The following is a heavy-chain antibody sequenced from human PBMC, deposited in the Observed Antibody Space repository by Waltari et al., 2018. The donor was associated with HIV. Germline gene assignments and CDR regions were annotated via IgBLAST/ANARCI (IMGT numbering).Heavy chain of an antibody. CDR1: GLTVSSND. J-gene: IGHJ6*02. D-gene: IGHD1-26*01. CDR2: IYSGGSR. CDR3: ARDPRSSGYYGMDV. Sequence: EVQLVESGGGVIEPGGSLRLSCAASGLTVSSNDMGWVRQAPGKGLEWVSVIYSGGSRYYADSVKGRFTISRDNSKNTLSLHMNSLGPEDTAVYYCARDPRSSGYYGMDVWGQGTTVTVSS. V-gene: IGHV3-53*01.